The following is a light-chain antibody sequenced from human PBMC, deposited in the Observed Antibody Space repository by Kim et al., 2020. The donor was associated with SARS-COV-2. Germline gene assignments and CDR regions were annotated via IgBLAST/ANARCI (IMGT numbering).Light chain of an antibody. CDR1: QSISSH. J-gene: IGKJ3*01. Sequence: SSVVDRVTSTCRNTQSISSHLNWYQQKPVRAPKLLISAASTLQGGVPSRFSGSGSETDFTLTISSLQPEYFATYFCQQSYITPFTFGPGTKVDIK. CDR3: QQSYITPFT. V-gene: IGKV1-39*01. CDR2: AAS.